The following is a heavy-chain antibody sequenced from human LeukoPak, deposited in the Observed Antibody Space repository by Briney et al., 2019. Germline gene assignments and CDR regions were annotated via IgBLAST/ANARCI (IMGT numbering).Heavy chain of an antibody. CDR3: ARHIPRGNNYFDR. CDR1: GFTVSSNY. CDR2: IYSGGIT. Sequence: GGSLRLSCAASGFTVSSNYMSWVRQAPGKGLEWVSFIYSGGITYYADSVKGRFTISRDNAKNSLYLQMNGLRAEDTAMYYCARHIPRGNNYFDRWGQGTLVTVSS. D-gene: IGHD3-16*01. V-gene: IGHV3-66*04. J-gene: IGHJ4*02.